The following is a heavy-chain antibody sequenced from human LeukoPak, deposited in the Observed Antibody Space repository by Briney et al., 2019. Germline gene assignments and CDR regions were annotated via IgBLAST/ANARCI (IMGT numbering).Heavy chain of an antibody. CDR2: IYNSRST. V-gene: IGHV4-39*02. Sequence: SETLSLTCTVSGNSISTSRYAWGWIRQSPGKGLEWIGTIYNSRSTNLNPSLKTRVTMSVDASKNHFSLNLNSVTAADTALYFCARVALTGEGGRGYFNLWGRGNLVSVSS. J-gene: IGHJ2*01. CDR1: GNSISTSRYA. CDR3: ARVALTGEGGRGYFNL. D-gene: IGHD3-16*01.